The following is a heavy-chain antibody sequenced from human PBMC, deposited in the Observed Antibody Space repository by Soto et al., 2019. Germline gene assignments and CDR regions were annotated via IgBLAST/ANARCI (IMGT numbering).Heavy chain of an antibody. V-gene: IGHV5-51*01. CDR3: ASPGVSRFSMHFGMDV. Sequence: PGESLKISCKGSGYSFTSCWIAWVRQMTGKGVGSLWIIYPRDSNTTVSPSFHGQVTISADRSINTAYLQWSSLKASDTAMYYCASPGVSRFSMHFGMDVWGQGTTVTVSS. D-gene: IGHD3-3*02. CDR2: IYPRDSNT. CDR1: GYSFTSCW. J-gene: IGHJ6*02.